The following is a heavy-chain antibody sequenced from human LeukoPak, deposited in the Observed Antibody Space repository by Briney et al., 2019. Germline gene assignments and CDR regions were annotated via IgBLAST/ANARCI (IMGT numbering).Heavy chain of an antibody. CDR3: ARVQWELRGVGSYFEY. V-gene: IGHV3-7*01. Sequence: GGSLRLSCVVSGFTFSSYWMSWVRQAPGKGLEWVANIKQDGSEKYYVDSVRGRFTMSRDNAKNSLYLQMNSLRAEDTAVYYCARVQWELRGVGSYFEYWGQGALVTVSS. D-gene: IGHD1-26*01. CDR1: GFTFSSYW. CDR2: IKQDGSEK. J-gene: IGHJ4*02.